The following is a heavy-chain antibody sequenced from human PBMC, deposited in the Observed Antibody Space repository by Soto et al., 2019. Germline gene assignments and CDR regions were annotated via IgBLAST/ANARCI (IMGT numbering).Heavy chain of an antibody. Sequence: GESLKISCKGSGYSFTNYWIGWVRQMPGKGLESMGIIYPGDSDTRYSPSFQGQVTISADKSISTAYLQWSSLKAPDTAMYYCARPSGGDSKTYAAFDIWGQGTMVTVSS. CDR1: GYSFTNYW. J-gene: IGHJ3*02. V-gene: IGHV5-51*01. CDR2: IYPGDSDT. D-gene: IGHD4-17*01. CDR3: ARPSGGDSKTYAAFDI.